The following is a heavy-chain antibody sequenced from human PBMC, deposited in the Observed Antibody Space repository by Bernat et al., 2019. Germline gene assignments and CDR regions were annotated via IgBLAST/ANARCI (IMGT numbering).Heavy chain of an antibody. Sequence: QVQLQESGPGLVKPSETLSLTCTVSGGSISSYYWSWIRQPPGKGLEWIGYIYYSGSTNYNPSLKSRVTISVDTSKNQFSLKLSSVTAADTAVYYCARQGRRIAAIDYWGQGTLVTVSS. CDR3: ARQGRRIAAIDY. CDR1: GGSISSYY. J-gene: IGHJ4*02. D-gene: IGHD6-6*01. CDR2: IYYSGST. V-gene: IGHV4-59*08.